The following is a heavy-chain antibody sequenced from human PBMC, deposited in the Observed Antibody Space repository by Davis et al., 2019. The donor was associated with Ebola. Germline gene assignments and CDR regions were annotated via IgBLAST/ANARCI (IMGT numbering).Heavy chain of an antibody. CDR3: ARLSGHYDSSGYP. J-gene: IGHJ5*02. D-gene: IGHD3-22*01. CDR1: GGCISRYY. V-gene: IGHV4-59*08. Sequence: MPSETLSLTCTVSGGCISRYYWSWIRQPPGKGLEWIGYIYYSGSTDYNPSLKSRVTMSVDTSKNQVSLKLNSVTAADTAVYYCARLSGHYDSSGYPWGQGTLVTVSS. CDR2: IYYSGST.